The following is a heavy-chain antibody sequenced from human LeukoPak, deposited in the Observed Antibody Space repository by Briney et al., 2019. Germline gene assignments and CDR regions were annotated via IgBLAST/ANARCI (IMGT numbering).Heavy chain of an antibody. Sequence: ASVKVSCKASGYTFTSYYIHWVRQAPGQGLEWMGWINPNSGGTNYAQKFQGWVTMTRDTSISTAYMELSRLRSDDTAVYYCARVFYGSGTNPRGFDPWGQGTLVTVSS. J-gene: IGHJ5*02. CDR2: INPNSGGT. V-gene: IGHV1-2*04. CDR1: GYTFTSYY. D-gene: IGHD3-10*01. CDR3: ARVFYGSGTNPRGFDP.